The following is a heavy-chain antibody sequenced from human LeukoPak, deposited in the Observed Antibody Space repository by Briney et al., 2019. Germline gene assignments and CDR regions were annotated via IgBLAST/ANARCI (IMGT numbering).Heavy chain of an antibody. Sequence: SETLSLTCTVSGGSISSYYWSWIRQPPGKGLEWIGYIYYSGSTNYNPSLKSRVTISVDTSKNQFSLKLSSVTAADTAVCYCARVLDFWSPADYWGQGTLVTVSS. CDR2: IYYSGST. D-gene: IGHD3-3*01. V-gene: IGHV4-59*01. CDR1: GGSISSYY. CDR3: ARVLDFWSPADY. J-gene: IGHJ4*02.